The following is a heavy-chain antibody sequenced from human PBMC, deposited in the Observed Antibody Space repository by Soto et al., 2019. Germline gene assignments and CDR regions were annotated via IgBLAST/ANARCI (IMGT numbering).Heavy chain of an antibody. J-gene: IGHJ4*02. Sequence: PWVSPRLSWGASGVTLNNYGIHRLRQDTGKGLECVAVIQPDGSSKYYADSVTGRLTISRDNSKNTVYLQMNSLRAEDTAVYYCAGVPPYYDSNTSAGYWVQGTLVTVSS. CDR1: GVTLNNYG. D-gene: IGHD3-22*01. CDR2: IQPDGSSK. V-gene: IGHV3-33*08. CDR3: AGVPPYYDSNTSAGY.